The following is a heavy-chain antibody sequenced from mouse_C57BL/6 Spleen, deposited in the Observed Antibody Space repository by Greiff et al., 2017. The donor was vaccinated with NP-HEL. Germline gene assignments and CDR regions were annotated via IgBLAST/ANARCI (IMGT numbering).Heavy chain of an antibody. Sequence: QVQLQQSGAELARPGASVKLSCKASGYTFTSYGISWVKQRTGQGLEWIGEIYPRSGNTYYNEKFKGKATLTADKSSSTAYMELRSLTSETYAVYFCARNNYNRVYYFDYWGQGTTLTVSS. V-gene: IGHV1-81*01. CDR2: IYPRSGNT. D-gene: IGHD1-1*01. J-gene: IGHJ2*01. CDR1: GYTFTSYG. CDR3: ARNNYNRVYYFDY.